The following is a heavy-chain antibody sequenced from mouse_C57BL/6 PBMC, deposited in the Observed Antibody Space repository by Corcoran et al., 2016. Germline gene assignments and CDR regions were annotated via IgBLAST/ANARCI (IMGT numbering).Heavy chain of an antibody. D-gene: IGHD2-5*01. CDR3: ARSHYSNYGGWYFDV. V-gene: IGHV1-18*01. CDR1: GYTFTDYN. CDR2: INPNNGGT. Sequence: EVQLQQSGPELVKPGASVKIPCKASGYTFTDYNMDWVKQSHGKSLEWIGDINPNNGGTIYNQKFKGKATLTVDKSSSTAYMELRSLTSEDTAVYYCARSHYSNYGGWYFDVWGTGTTVTVSS. J-gene: IGHJ1*03.